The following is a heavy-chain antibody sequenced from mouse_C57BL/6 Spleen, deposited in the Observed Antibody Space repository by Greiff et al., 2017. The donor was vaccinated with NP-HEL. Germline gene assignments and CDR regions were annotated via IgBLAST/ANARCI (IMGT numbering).Heavy chain of an antibody. D-gene: IGHD2-3*01. J-gene: IGHJ2*01. CDR1: GYTFTSYW. V-gene: IGHV1-69*01. Sequence: QVQLQQPGAELVMPGASVKLSCKASGYTFTSYWMHWVKPRPGQGLEWIGEIDPSDSYTNYNQKFKGKSTLTVEKSSNTAYMQLSSLTSADSAVYYCAICDGYYCDYWGQGTTLTVSS. CDR2: IDPSDSYT. CDR3: AICDGYYCDY.